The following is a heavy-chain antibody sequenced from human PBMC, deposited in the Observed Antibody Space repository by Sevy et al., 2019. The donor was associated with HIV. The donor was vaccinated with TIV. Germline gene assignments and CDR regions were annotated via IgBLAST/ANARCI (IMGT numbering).Heavy chain of an antibody. D-gene: IGHD3-22*01. CDR2: IWNDRSNK. V-gene: IGHV3-33*01. Sequence: GGSLRLSCAASGFTFSSYGMHWVRQAPGKGLEWVAVIWNDRSNKHYADSVKGRFTISRDNSKNTLYLQMNSLRAEDTAVYYCASLPNNYYDSSGSSWDDAFDIWCQGTMVTVSS. CDR3: ASLPNNYYDSSGSSWDDAFDI. CDR1: GFTFSSYG. J-gene: IGHJ3*02.